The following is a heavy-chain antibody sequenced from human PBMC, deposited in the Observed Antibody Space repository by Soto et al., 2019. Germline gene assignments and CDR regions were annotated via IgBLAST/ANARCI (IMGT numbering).Heavy chain of an antibody. CDR1: GFTFSNYA. Sequence: GGSLRLSCAASGFTFSNYAIHWVRQAPGRGLEWLALISNDGNNDIYADSLKGRVTFSRDSSNNKVFLQMDSLRTEDTAVYYCAGAPHYSNSRLDYWGQGTLVTVSS. CDR3: AGAPHYSNSRLDY. CDR2: ISNDGNND. J-gene: IGHJ4*02. D-gene: IGHD4-4*01. V-gene: IGHV3-30-3*01.